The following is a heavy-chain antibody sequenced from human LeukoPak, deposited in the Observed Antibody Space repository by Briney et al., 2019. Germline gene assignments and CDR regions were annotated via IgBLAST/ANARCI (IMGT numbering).Heavy chain of an antibody. Sequence: PGGSLRLSCAASGFTFSSYSMTWVRQAPGKGLEWVSSISSSSSYIYYADSVKGRFTISRDNAKNSLYLQMNSLRAEDTAVYYCARIDYDILTGYTPIWGQETLVTVSS. CDR1: GFTFSSYS. CDR2: ISSSSSYI. J-gene: IGHJ4*02. V-gene: IGHV3-21*01. CDR3: ARIDYDILTGYTPI. D-gene: IGHD3-9*01.